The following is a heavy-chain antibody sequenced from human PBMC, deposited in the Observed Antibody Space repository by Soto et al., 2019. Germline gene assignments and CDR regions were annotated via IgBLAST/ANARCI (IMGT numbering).Heavy chain of an antibody. D-gene: IGHD3-10*01. V-gene: IGHV1-18*01. CDR1: GYTFTSYG. CDR3: ARRGRCFGELQAYYYYGMDV. J-gene: IGHJ6*02. Sequence: QVQLVQSGAEVKKPGASVKVSCKASGYTFTSYGISWVRQAPGQGLEWMGWISAYNGNTNYAQKLQGRGTMTTDTSTSTDYMERGSLRSDYTAVYYCARRGRCFGELQAYYYYGMDVWGQGTTVTVSS. CDR2: ISAYNGNT.